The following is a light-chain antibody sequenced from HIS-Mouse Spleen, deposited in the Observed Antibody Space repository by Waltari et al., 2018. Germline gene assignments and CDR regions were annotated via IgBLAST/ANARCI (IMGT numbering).Light chain of an antibody. CDR3: CSYAGSRV. J-gene: IGLJ3*02. Sequence: QSALPQPASVSGSPGQSITISCTGTSRYVGSYNLVSWYQQHPGKAPKLMIYEGSKRPSGVSNRFSGSKSGNTASLTISGLQAEDEADYYCCSYAGSRVFGGGTKLTVL. CDR1: SRYVGSYNL. CDR2: EGS. V-gene: IGLV2-23*01.